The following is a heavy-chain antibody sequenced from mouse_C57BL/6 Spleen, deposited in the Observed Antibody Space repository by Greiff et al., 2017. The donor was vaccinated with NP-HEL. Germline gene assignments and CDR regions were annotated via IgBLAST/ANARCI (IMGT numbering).Heavy chain of an antibody. CDR3: ATHEGYASSWRYFDY. D-gene: IGHD1-1*01. Sequence: QVQLQQSGAELVKPGASVKLSCKASGYTFPEYTIHWVKQRSGQGLEWIGWFYPGSGSIKYNEKFTDKSTLTAETSSSTVYMALSRLTSEDSAVYFCATHEGYASSWRYFDYWGQGTTLTVSS. CDR2: FYPGSGSI. CDR1: GYTFPEYT. V-gene: IGHV1-62-2*01. J-gene: IGHJ2*01.